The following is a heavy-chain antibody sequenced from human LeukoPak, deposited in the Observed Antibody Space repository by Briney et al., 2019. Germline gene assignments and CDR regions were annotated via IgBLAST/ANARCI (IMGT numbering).Heavy chain of an antibody. V-gene: IGHV3-48*01. J-gene: IGHJ3*02. Sequence: GGSLRLSCAASGFTFSTYSMNWVRQAPGKGLEWVSYISSSSSTIYYADSVKGRFTISRDNAKNSLYLQMNSLRAEDTAVYYCARDRGSSSWYGPPDAFDIWGQGTMVTVSS. CDR2: ISSSSSTI. CDR3: ARDRGSSSWYGPPDAFDI. CDR1: GFTFSTYS. D-gene: IGHD6-13*01.